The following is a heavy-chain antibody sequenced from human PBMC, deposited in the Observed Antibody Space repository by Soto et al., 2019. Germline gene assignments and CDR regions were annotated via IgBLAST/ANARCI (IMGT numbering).Heavy chain of an antibody. CDR2: ISWNSGSI. CDR1: GFTFDDYA. D-gene: IGHD6-6*01. V-gene: IGHV3-9*01. Sequence: EVQLVESGGGLVQPGRSLRLSCAASGFTFDDYAMHWVRQAPGKGLEWVSGISWNSGSIGYADSVKGRFTISRDNAKNSLYLQMNSLRAEDTALYYCAKDKGPYSSSACDYWGQGTLVTVSS. J-gene: IGHJ4*02. CDR3: AKDKGPYSSSACDY.